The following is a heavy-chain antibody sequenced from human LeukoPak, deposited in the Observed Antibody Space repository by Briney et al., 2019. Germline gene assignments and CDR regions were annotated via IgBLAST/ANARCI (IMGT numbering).Heavy chain of an antibody. Sequence: SVKVSCKASGYTFTGYYMHWVRQAPGQALEWMGWITPFNGNTNYAQKFQDRVTITRDRSMSTAYMELSSLRSEDTAMYYCARGNSEYFDYWGQGTLVTVSS. V-gene: IGHV1-45*02. CDR3: ARGNSEYFDY. D-gene: IGHD4-23*01. CDR2: ITPFNGNT. J-gene: IGHJ4*02. CDR1: GYTFTGYY.